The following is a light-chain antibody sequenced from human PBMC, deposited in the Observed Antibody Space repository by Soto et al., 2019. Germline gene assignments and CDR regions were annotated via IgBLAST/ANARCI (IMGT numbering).Light chain of an antibody. Sequence: EIVMTQSPATLSLSPGERATLSCRASQSVSSNLAWYQQKPGQAPRLLIYGASTRATGIPARFSGSGSGTEFTLTLSSLQSEDFAVYDCQQYNNWPPWTFGQGTKVEIK. CDR3: QQYNNWPPWT. V-gene: IGKV3-15*01. J-gene: IGKJ1*01. CDR1: QSVSSN. CDR2: GAS.